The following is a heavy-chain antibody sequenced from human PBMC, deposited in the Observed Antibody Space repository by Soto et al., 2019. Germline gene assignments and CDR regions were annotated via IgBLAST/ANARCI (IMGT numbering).Heavy chain of an antibody. CDR3: ARDESATDAFDI. V-gene: IGHV4-31*03. CDR1: GGSISSGGYY. Sequence: QVQLQESGPGLVKPSQTLSLTCTVSGGSISSGGYYWSWIRQNPGKGLEWIGYIYYSGTTNYNPSLNSRLTISVDTSKNQFSLKLNSMTAADTAVYYCARDESATDAFDIWGQGTMDTVSS. D-gene: IGHD5-12*01. CDR2: IYYSGTT. J-gene: IGHJ3*02.